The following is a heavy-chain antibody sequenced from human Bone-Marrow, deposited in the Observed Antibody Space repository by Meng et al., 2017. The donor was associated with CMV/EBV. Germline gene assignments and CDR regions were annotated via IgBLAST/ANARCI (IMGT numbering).Heavy chain of an antibody. CDR3: AKDSTASPFY. Sequence: GGSLRLSCAASGFTFNNYWMHWVRQAPGKGLVWVSRINSDGTSTTYADSVKGRFTISRDNAKNTLYLQMNSLRAEDTAVYYCAKDSTASPFYWGQGTLVTVSS. D-gene: IGHD4-17*01. J-gene: IGHJ4*02. CDR1: GFTFNNYW. V-gene: IGHV3-74*01. CDR2: INSDGTST.